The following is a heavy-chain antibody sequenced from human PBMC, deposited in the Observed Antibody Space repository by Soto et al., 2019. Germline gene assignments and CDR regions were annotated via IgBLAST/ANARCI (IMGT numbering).Heavy chain of an antibody. CDR2: ISAYNGNT. Sequence: GASVKVSCKASGYTFTSYGISWVRQAPGQGLEWMGWISAYNGNTNYAQKLQGRVTMTTDTSTSTAYMELRSLRSDDTAVYYCARVNYYGSGSYYPTRTFDYWGQGTLVTVSS. J-gene: IGHJ4*02. V-gene: IGHV1-18*04. CDR3: ARVNYYGSGSYYPTRTFDY. CDR1: GYTFTSYG. D-gene: IGHD3-10*01.